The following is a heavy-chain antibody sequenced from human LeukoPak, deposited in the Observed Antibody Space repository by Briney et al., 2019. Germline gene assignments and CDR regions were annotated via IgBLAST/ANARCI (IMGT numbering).Heavy chain of an antibody. V-gene: IGHV1-18*01. CDR3: ARRTIFGVVTFDY. D-gene: IGHD3-3*01. CDR1: GSTFTIYS. Sequence: ASVTVSCKASGSTFTIYSISWVRQAPGQGLEWRGWISGYTGNTNYAHKLQGRVTMTTDTSTSTAYMELRSLRSDDTAVYYCARRTIFGVVTFDYWGQGTLVTVPS. J-gene: IGHJ4*02. CDR2: ISGYTGNT.